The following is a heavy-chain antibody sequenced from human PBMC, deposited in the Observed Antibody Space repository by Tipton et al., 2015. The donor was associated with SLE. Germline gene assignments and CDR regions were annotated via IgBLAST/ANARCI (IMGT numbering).Heavy chain of an antibody. CDR3: ARAPLGDLMFVY. J-gene: IGHJ4*02. V-gene: IGHV3-53*01. Sequence: GSLRLSCAASGFTVSSNYMSWVRQAPGKGLEWVSVIYSGGSTYYADSVKGRFTISRDNSKNTLYLQMNSLRAEDTAVYYCARAPLGDLMFVYWGQGTLVTVSS. CDR2: IYSGGST. CDR1: GFTVSSNY. D-gene: IGHD3-10*01.